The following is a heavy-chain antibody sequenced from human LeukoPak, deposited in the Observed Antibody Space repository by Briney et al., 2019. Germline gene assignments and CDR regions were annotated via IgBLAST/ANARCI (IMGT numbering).Heavy chain of an antibody. J-gene: IGHJ5*02. CDR3: ARAGAWIQLWPRRNWFDP. V-gene: IGHV4-34*01. CDR2: INHSGST. Sequence: SETLSLTCAVYGGSFSGYYWSWVRQPPGKGLEWIGEINHSGSTNYNPSLKSRVTISVDTSKNQFSRKLSSVTAADTAVYYCARAGAWIQLWPRRNWFDPWGQGTLVTVSS. D-gene: IGHD5-18*01. CDR1: GGSFSGYY.